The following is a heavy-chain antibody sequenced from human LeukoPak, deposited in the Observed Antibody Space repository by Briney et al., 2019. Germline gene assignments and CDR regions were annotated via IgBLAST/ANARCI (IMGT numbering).Heavy chain of an antibody. J-gene: IGHJ6*03. D-gene: IGHD3-10*01. CDR1: RFTFSSFV. Sequence: GGSLRLSCAASRFTFSSFVMHWVRQAPGKGLEWVALISYDGSNKYYADSVKGRFTISRDNSKNTLYLQMNSLRAEDTAVYYCAKECMVRGVIPHYYYYYMDVWGKGTTVTVSS. V-gene: IGHV3-30*04. CDR3: AKECMVRGVIPHYYYYYMDV. CDR2: ISYDGSNK.